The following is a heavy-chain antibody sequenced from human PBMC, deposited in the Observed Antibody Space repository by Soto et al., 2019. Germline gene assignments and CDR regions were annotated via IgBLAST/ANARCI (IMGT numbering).Heavy chain of an antibody. V-gene: IGHV3-53*01. D-gene: IGHD3-3*01. J-gene: IGHJ6*02. Sequence: EVQLVESGGGLIQPGGSLRLSCAASGFTVSSNYMSWVRQAPGKGLEWVSVIYSGGSTYYADSVKGRFTISRDNSKNTLXLQMNSLRAEDTAVYYCARDGYYDFWSGYRVDGMDVWGQGTTVTVSS. CDR3: ARDGYYDFWSGYRVDGMDV. CDR2: IYSGGST. CDR1: GFTVSSNY.